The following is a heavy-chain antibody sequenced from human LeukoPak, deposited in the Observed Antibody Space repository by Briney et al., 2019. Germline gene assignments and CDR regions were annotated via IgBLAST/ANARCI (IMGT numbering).Heavy chain of an antibody. CDR2: IRGSGRTT. D-gene: IGHD2-2*01. CDR1: GFTFTTYD. V-gene: IGHV3-23*01. CDR3: AKDRDCSSTSCYVPFDS. Sequence: GGSLRLSCAASGFTFTTYDMTWVRQAPGKGVEGVSGIRGSGRTTNYADSVKGRFTISRDNSKNTLFLQMNNLRAEDTAVYYCAKDRDCSSTSCYVPFDSWGQGTLVTVSS. J-gene: IGHJ4*02.